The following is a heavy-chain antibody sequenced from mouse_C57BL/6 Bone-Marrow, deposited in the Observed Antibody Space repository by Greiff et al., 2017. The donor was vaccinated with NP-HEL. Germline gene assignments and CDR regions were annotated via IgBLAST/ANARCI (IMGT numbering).Heavy chain of an antibody. CDR2: ISDGGSYT. CDR3: ARDLGYDMDY. Sequence: VESGGGLVKPGGSLKLSCAASGFTFSSYAMSWVRQTPEKRLEWVATISDGGSYTYYPDNVKGRFTISRDNAKNNLYLQMSHLKSEDTAMYYCARDLGYDMDYWGQGTSVTVSS. CDR1: GFTFSSYA. J-gene: IGHJ4*01. D-gene: IGHD2-2*01. V-gene: IGHV5-4*01.